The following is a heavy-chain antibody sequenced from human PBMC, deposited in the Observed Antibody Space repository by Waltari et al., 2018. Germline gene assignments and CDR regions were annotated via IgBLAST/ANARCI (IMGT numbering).Heavy chain of an antibody. J-gene: IGHJ6*03. CDR3: ARDGYNSYYYYYYMDV. V-gene: IGHV4-38-2*02. D-gene: IGHD5-12*01. CDR1: GYSISSGYY. Sequence: QVQLQESGPGLVKPSETLSLTCTVSGYSISSGYYWGWIRQPPGKGLEWIGSIYHSGSTYYNPALKRRVTISVDTSKNQFSLKLSSVTAADTAVYYCARDGYNSYYYYYYMDVWGKGTTVTVSS. CDR2: IYHSGST.